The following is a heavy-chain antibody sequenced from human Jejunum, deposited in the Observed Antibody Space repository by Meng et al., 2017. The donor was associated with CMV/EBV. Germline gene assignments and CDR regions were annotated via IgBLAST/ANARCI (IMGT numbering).Heavy chain of an antibody. Sequence: QVQLLQSGGEVKKPGASVMVSCKASGYTFTHHGISWIRQAPGQGLEWLGWISCYNGDTNYAQKVQGRFTMTMDKSASTAYMDLRSLRSDDTAVYYCARDPSNTSGRYAYFDSWGQGTLGTVAS. J-gene: IGHJ4*02. CDR3: ARDPSNTSGRYAYFDS. D-gene: IGHD6-19*01. V-gene: IGHV1-18*01. CDR1: GYTFTHHG. CDR2: ISCYNGDT.